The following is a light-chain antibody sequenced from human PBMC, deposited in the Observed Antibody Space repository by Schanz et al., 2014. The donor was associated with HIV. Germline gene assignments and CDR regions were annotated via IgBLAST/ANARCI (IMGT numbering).Light chain of an antibody. CDR3: QQYNNWPRT. J-gene: IGKJ1*01. CDR2: GAS. CDR1: QSVRSD. V-gene: IGKV3-15*01. Sequence: EVLMTQSPATLSVSPGERATLSCRASQSVRSDLAWYQQRPGQAPSLLIYGASTRAPGIPARFSGSGSGADFTLTISSLQSEDFAVYYCQQYNNWPRTFGQGTKVEIK.